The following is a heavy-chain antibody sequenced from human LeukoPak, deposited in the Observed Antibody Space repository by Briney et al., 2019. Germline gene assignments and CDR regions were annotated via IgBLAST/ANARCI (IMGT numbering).Heavy chain of an antibody. CDR2: ISGSGGST. Sequence: GGSLRLSCAASGFTFSSYAMTWVRQAPGKGLEWVSAISGSGGSTYYADSVKGRFTISRDNSKNTLYLQMNSLRAEDTAVYYCAKDRDVYSSSDWVYWGQGTLVTVSP. V-gene: IGHV3-23*01. CDR1: GFTFSSYA. J-gene: IGHJ4*02. CDR3: AKDRDVYSSSDWVY. D-gene: IGHD6-6*01.